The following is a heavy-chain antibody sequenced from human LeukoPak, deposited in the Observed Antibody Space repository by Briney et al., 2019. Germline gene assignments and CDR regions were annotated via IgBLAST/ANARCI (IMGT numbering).Heavy chain of an antibody. V-gene: IGHV3-48*03. CDR3: ASGSDWYNVFDY. Sequence: GGSLRLSCAASGFTFSSYEMNWVRQAPGKGLEWVSYISRSGSTMYYADSVKGRFTISRDNAKNSLYLQMNSLKAEDTAVYYCASGSDWYNVFDYWGQGTLVTVSS. CDR1: GFTFSSYE. J-gene: IGHJ4*02. D-gene: IGHD6-19*01. CDR2: ISRSGSTM.